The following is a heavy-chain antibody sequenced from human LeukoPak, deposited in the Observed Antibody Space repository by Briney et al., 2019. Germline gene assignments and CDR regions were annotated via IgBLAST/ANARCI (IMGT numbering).Heavy chain of an antibody. J-gene: IGHJ4*02. Sequence: GGSLRLSCAASGFTFSSYAMTWVRQAPGKGLEWVSGISNSGGSTYYAGSVKGRFTISRDNSENTLYLQMNSLRAEDTAVYYCAKDGYSSTKPYYFVHWGQGTLVTVSS. CDR2: ISNSGGST. CDR1: GFTFSSYA. CDR3: AKDGYSSTKPYYFVH. V-gene: IGHV3-23*01. D-gene: IGHD6-13*01.